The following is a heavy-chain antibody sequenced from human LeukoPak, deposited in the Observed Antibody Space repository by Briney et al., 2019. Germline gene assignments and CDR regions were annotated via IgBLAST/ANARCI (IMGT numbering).Heavy chain of an antibody. V-gene: IGHV4-59*01. Sequence: NPSETLSLTCTVSGVSISSYYWSWIRQPPGKGLEWIGYIYYSGSTNYNPSLKSRVTISVDTSKNQFSLKLSSVTAADTAVYYCARTISQLPPEGFDPWGQGTLVTVSS. J-gene: IGHJ5*02. CDR2: IYYSGST. CDR3: ARTISQLPPEGFDP. D-gene: IGHD2-2*01. CDR1: GVSISSYY.